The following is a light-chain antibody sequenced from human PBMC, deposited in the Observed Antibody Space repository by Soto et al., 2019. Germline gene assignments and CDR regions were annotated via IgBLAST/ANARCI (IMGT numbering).Light chain of an antibody. CDR2: KAC. CDR3: QQYNSYWT. J-gene: IGKJ1*01. Sequence: DIQMTQSPSTLSVSVGDRVTITCRASQSISSWLAWYQQKPGKAPKLLIYKACSLESGVPSRFRGRGSGTEFTLPISSLQPDDFATYYCQQYNSYWTFGQGTKVEIK. CDR1: QSISSW. V-gene: IGKV1-5*03.